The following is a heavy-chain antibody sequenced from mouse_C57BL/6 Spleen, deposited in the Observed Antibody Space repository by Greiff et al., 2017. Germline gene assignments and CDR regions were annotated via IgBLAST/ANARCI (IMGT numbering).Heavy chain of an antibody. V-gene: IGHV1-69*01. CDR3: ARWRAYAMDY. Sequence: QVQLKQPGAELVMPGASVKLSCKASGYTFTSYWMHWVKQRPGQGLEWIGEIDPSDSYTNYNQKFKGKSTLTVDKSSSTAYMQLSSLTSEDSAVYYCARWRAYAMDYWGQGTSVTVSS. CDR2: IDPSDSYT. J-gene: IGHJ4*01. D-gene: IGHD3-3*01. CDR1: GYTFTSYW.